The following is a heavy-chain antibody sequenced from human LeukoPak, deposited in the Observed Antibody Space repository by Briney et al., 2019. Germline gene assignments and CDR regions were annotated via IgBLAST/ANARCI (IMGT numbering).Heavy chain of an antibody. Sequence: ASVKVSCKASGYTFTSYGISWVRQAPGQGLEWMGWISAYNGNTNYAQKLQGRVTMTTDTSTSTAYMELRSLRSDDTAVYYCARDLRDSLWFGEFRTWTGNWFDPWGQGTLVTVSS. CDR1: GYTFTSYG. CDR3: ARDLRDSLWFGEFRTWTGNWFDP. D-gene: IGHD3-10*01. CDR2: ISAYNGNT. J-gene: IGHJ5*02. V-gene: IGHV1-18*01.